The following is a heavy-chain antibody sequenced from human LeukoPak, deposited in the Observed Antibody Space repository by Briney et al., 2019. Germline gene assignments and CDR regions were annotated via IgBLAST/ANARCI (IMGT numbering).Heavy chain of an antibody. D-gene: IGHD3-22*01. CDR2: INHSGST. CDR3: AREVRYDSSGYYWYFDL. V-gene: IGHV4-39*07. J-gene: IGHJ2*01. Sequence: SEALSLTCTVSGGSISSSRYYWGWIRQPPGKGLEWIGEINHSGSTNYNPSLKSRVTISVDTSKNQFSLKLSSVTAADTAVYYCAREVRYDSSGYYWYFDLWGRGTLVTVSS. CDR1: GGSISSSRYY.